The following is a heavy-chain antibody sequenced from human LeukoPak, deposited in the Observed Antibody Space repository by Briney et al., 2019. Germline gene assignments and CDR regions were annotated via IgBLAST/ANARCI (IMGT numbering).Heavy chain of an antibody. CDR2: VNHSGST. CDR1: GASFNDYY. J-gene: IGHJ5*02. CDR3: ARERASNNHDNWFDP. Sequence: SETLSLTCAVYGASFNDYYWSWIRHSPTKGLEWIGEVNHSGSTKYNPSLKSRGTISADKSKNQFFPRLIPVAAADSGVYYCARERASNNHDNWFDPWGQGTLVTVSS. V-gene: IGHV4-34*01.